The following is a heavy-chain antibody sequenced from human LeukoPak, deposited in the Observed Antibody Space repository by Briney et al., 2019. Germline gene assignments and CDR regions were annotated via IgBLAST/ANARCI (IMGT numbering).Heavy chain of an antibody. CDR2: ISWNSGSI. Sequence: GRSLRLPCAASGFTFDDYAMHWVRQAPGKGLEWVSGISWNSGSIGYADSVKGRFTISRDNAKNSLYLQMNSLRAEDTALYYWAKDIGPRGYYYCSSGFPLDAFDIWGQGTMVTVSS. J-gene: IGHJ3*02. D-gene: IGHD3-22*01. CDR3: AKDIGPRGYYYCSSGFPLDAFDI. V-gene: IGHV3-9*01. CDR1: GFTFDDYA.